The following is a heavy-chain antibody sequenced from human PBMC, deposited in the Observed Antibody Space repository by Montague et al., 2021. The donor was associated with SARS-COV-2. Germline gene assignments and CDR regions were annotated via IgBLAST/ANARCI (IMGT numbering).Heavy chain of an antibody. D-gene: IGHD3-22*01. CDR3: ARESRITMLVVVITSAFDI. CDR1: GFTFSSCE. Sequence: SLRLSCAASGFTFSSCEMNWVRQAPGKGLEWVSYISSSGGTTFYADSVRGRFTISRDNAKNSLYLQMNSLRAEDTAVYYCARESRITMLVVVITSAFDIWGQGTMVTVSS. CDR2: ISSSGGTT. V-gene: IGHV3-48*03. J-gene: IGHJ3*02.